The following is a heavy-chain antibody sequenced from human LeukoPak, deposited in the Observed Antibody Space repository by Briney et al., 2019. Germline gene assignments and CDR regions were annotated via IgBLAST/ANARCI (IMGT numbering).Heavy chain of an antibody. Sequence: SDTLSLTCAPYGGSFSGYYWSWIRQPPGKGLEWIGEINHSGSTNYNPSLKSRVTISVDTSKNQFSLKLSSVTAADTAVYYCARGLEQWLVKYYYYMDVWGKGTTVTVSS. CDR3: ARGLEQWLVKYYYYMDV. J-gene: IGHJ6*03. CDR2: INHSGST. D-gene: IGHD6-19*01. V-gene: IGHV4-34*01. CDR1: GGSFSGYY.